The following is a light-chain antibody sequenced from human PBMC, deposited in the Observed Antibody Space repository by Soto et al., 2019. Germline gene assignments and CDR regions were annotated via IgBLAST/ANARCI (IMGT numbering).Light chain of an antibody. CDR3: QQRSNWPLT. Sequence: EIALTQSPATLSLSPGERATLSCRASQSVSSYLGWYQQKPGQPPRLLIYDASNRATGTPARFSASGSGIDFTLTISTLEPEDFAVYYCQQRSNWPLTFGGGTKVEMK. CDR1: QSVSSY. J-gene: IGKJ4*01. CDR2: DAS. V-gene: IGKV3-11*01.